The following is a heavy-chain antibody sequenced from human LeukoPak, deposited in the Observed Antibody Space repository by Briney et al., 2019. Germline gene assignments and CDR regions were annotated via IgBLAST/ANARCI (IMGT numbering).Heavy chain of an antibody. Sequence: GGSLRLSCAASGFAFSSYAMSWVRQAPGKGLEWVSVISGSGGTTYYADSVKGRFTISRDNSKNTLYVQMNSLRADDTAVYYCAKGVISISSRRGFDYWGQGTLVTVSS. CDR1: GFAFSSYA. CDR2: ISGSGGTT. D-gene: IGHD2-2*01. J-gene: IGHJ4*02. CDR3: AKGVISISSRRGFDY. V-gene: IGHV3-23*01.